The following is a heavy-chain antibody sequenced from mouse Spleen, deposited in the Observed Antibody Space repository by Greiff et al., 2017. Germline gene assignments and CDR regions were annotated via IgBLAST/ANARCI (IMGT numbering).Heavy chain of an antibody. V-gene: IGHV2-2*01. J-gene: IGHJ4*01. CDR2: IWSGGST. CDR1: GFSLTSYG. CDR3: ARHSYYYAMDY. Sequence: VKLMESGPGLVQPSQSLSITCTVSGFSLTSYGVHWVRQSPGKGLEWLGVIWSGGSTDYNAAFISRLSISKDNSKSQVFFKMNSLQADDTAIYYCARHSYYYAMDYWGQGTSVTVSS.